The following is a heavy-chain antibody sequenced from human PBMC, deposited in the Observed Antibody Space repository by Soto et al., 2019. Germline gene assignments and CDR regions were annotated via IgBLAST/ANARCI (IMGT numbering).Heavy chain of an antibody. CDR2: INPNSGGT. J-gene: IGHJ6*02. V-gene: IGHV1-2*02. CDR1: GYTFTGYY. CDR3: ATDVYCSGGSCYGPLDV. D-gene: IGHD2-15*01. Sequence: GASVKVSCKASGYTFTGYYMHWVRQAPGQGLEWMGWINPNSGGTNYAQKFQGRVTMTRDTSISTAHMELSRLRSDDTAVYYCATDVYCSGGSCYGPLDVWGQGTTVTVSS.